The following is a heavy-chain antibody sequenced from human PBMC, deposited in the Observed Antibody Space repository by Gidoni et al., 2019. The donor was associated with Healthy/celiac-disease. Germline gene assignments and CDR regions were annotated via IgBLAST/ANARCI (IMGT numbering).Heavy chain of an antibody. V-gene: IGHV3-48*03. CDR2: ISSSVSTT. D-gene: IGHD5-12*01. CDR1: GFSFSSYE. J-gene: IGHJ3*02. CDR3: ARRRYDWDAFDI. Sequence: VQLVESGGCWVQPGGSLRLSCAASGFSFSSYEMNWVGQAPVKGLEWFSYISSSVSTTYYADSVKGRFIISRENDKNSLFLQMNSLRAEDTAVYYCARRRYDWDAFDIWGQGTMVTVSS.